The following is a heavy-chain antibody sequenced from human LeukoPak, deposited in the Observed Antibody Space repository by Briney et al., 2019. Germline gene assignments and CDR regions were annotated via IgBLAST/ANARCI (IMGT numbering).Heavy chain of an antibody. V-gene: IGHV4-61*09. CDR1: GGSVSSDSYY. Sequence: SQTLSLTCTVSGGSVSSDSYYWSWNRQPAGLGLEWIVHIYSSGSTNYNPSLKSPVTISVDTSKNQFPLKLSTVTAADTAVYYCARTNRPGYCSSTSCLYYYYMDVWGKGTTVTVSS. J-gene: IGHJ6*03. CDR2: IYSSGST. D-gene: IGHD2-2*01. CDR3: ARTNRPGYCSSTSCLYYYYMDV.